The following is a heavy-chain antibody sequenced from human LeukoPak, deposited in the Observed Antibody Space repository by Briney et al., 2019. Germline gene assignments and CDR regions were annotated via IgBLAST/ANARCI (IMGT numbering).Heavy chain of an antibody. Sequence: ASVKVSCKASGYTFTDYYMHWVRQAPGQGLEWMGWINPNSGGTNYAQKFQGRVTMTTDTSISTAYMEVSRLRSDDTAVYYCARVRIGQQLDKYYYYAMDAWGQGTTVTVSS. D-gene: IGHD6-13*01. CDR3: ARVRIGQQLDKYYYYAMDA. J-gene: IGHJ6*02. V-gene: IGHV1-2*02. CDR2: INPNSGGT. CDR1: GYTFTDYY.